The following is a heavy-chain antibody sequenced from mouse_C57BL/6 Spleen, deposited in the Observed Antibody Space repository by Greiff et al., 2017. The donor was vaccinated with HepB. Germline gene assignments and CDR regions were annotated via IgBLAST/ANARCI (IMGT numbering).Heavy chain of an antibody. CDR1: GYTFTSYW. J-gene: IGHJ3*01. Sequence: QVQLKEPGAELVKPGASVKLSCKASGYTFTSYWMHWVKQRPGRGLEWIGRIDPNSGGTKYYEKFKSKATLTVDKPSSTAYMQLSSLTSEDSAVYYCARLKEPPHYLGFAYWGQGTLVTVSA. CDR2: IDPNSGGT. V-gene: IGHV1-72*01. CDR3: ARLKEPPHYLGFAY. D-gene: IGHD1-1*02.